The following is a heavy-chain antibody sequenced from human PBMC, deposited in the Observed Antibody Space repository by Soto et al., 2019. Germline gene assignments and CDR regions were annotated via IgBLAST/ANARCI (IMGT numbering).Heavy chain of an antibody. CDR1: GVTFSNYA. V-gene: IGHV3-23*01. CDR2: LSGSGGTT. CDR3: AKQRADYGSGADTFYFDS. J-gene: IGHJ4*02. Sequence: WGSLRLSCTVSGVTFSNYAMNWVRQAPGKGLEWVSSLSGSGGTTYYADSVKGRFIISRDNSKNTLYLLMNSLRAEDTALYYCAKQRADYGSGADTFYFDSWGQGALVTVSS. D-gene: IGHD3-10*01.